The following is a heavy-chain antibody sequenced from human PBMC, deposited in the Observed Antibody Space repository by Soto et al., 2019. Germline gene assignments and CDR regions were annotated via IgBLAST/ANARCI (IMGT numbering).Heavy chain of an antibody. D-gene: IGHD2-21*01. Sequence: QVQLVQSGTEMKKPGASVKISCKASGYSIVNFGFSWVRQAPGQGLEWMGWISGSSGETRYAQKLQGRVTMTTDTSTSTAYMELRSLNSDDTAVYYCARVHCTTELCSGLYFYYALDVWGQGTTVTVSS. CDR1: GYSIVNFG. CDR2: ISGSSGET. CDR3: ARVHCTTELCSGLYFYYALDV. J-gene: IGHJ6*02. V-gene: IGHV1-18*01.